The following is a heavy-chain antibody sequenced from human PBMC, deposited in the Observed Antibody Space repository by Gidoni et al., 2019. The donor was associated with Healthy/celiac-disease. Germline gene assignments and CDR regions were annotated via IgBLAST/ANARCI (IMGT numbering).Heavy chain of an antibody. J-gene: IGHJ6*02. CDR3: ARGDVLRFLEWSQYYYYYGMDV. V-gene: IGHV3-48*02. D-gene: IGHD3-3*01. CDR2: ISSSSSTI. Sequence: EVQLVESGGGLVQPGGSLRLSCAASGFTFSSYSMNWVRQAPGKGLEWVSYISSSSSTIYYADSVKGRFTISRDNAKNSLYLQMNSLRDEDTAVYYCARGDVLRFLEWSQYYYYYGMDVWGQGTTVTVSS. CDR1: GFTFSSYS.